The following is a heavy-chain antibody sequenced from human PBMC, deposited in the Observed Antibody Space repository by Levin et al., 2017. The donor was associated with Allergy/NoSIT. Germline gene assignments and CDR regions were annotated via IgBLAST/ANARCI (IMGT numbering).Heavy chain of an antibody. D-gene: IGHD3-9*01. J-gene: IGHJ4*02. CDR3: AKSSTRYFDWLLHY. CDR1: GFTFADYG. V-gene: IGHV3-20*04. CDR2: INWDGGSP. Sequence: GGSLRLSCAASGFTFADYGISWVRQAPGKGLEWVSGINWDGGSPFYTDSVKGRFTISRDNVKNSLYLQMNSLRAEDTALYYCAKSSTRYFDWLLHYWGQGTMVTVSS.